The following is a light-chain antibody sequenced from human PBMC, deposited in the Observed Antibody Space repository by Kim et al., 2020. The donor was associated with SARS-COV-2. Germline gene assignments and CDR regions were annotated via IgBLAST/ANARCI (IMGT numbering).Light chain of an antibody. CDR1: QSVSSSH. CDR2: GAS. V-gene: IGKV3D-20*01. Sequence: EIVLTQSPGTLSLSPGERVTLSCGASQSVSSSHLAWYQQKPGLAPRLLIYGASNRATGIPDRFSGSGSGTDFTLTISRLEPEDFAVYYCLEYGTSRHTFGQGTKLEI. J-gene: IGKJ2*01. CDR3: LEYGTSRHT.